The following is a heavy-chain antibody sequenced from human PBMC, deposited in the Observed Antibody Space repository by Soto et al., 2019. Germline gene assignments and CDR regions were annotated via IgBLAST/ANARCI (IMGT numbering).Heavy chain of an antibody. V-gene: IGHV1-18*04. CDR1: GYTFTSYG. J-gene: IGHJ4*02. CDR3: ARDPNIVVVPAQDPLDY. Sequence: ASVKVSCKASGYTFTSYGISWVRQAPGQGLEWMGWISAYNGNTNYAQKLQGRVTMTTDTSTSTAYMELRSLRSDDTAVYYCARDPNIVVVPAQDPLDYWGQGTLVTVYS. CDR2: ISAYNGNT. D-gene: IGHD2-2*01.